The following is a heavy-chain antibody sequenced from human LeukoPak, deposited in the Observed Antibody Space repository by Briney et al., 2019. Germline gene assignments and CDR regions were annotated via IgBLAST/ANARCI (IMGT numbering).Heavy chain of an antibody. CDR2: INSDGSWT. Sequence: GGSLRLSCTASGNYWMHWVRQVPGKGLVWVSHINSDGSWTSYADSVKGRFTISKDNAKNTVYLQMNSLRAEDTAVYYCVSSYETYWGRGTLVTVSS. V-gene: IGHV3-74*01. J-gene: IGHJ4*02. D-gene: IGHD3-22*01. CDR3: VSSYETY. CDR1: GNYW.